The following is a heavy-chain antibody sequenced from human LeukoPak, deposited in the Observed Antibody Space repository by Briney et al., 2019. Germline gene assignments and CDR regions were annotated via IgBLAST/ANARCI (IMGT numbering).Heavy chain of an antibody. CDR3: AWGPNRVYFDY. CDR2: ISYSGST. D-gene: IGHD3-16*01. V-gene: IGHV4-59*03. CDR1: GGSITTYY. Sequence: SETLSLTCTVSGGSITTYYWNWIRQPPGKGLEWIGHISYSGSTSYNPSLKSRVTISVDTSKNQFSLKLSSATAADTAVYYCAWGPNRVYFDYWGQGTLVTVSS. J-gene: IGHJ4*02.